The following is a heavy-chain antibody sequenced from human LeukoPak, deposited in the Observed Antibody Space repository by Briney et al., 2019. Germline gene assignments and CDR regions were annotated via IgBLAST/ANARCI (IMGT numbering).Heavy chain of an antibody. D-gene: IGHD2-2*01. V-gene: IGHV3-23*01. Sequence: GGSLRLSCAASGFTFSSYAMSWVRQAPGKGLVWVSVISGSGDSTYYGDSVKGRFTISRDNSKNTLYLQMNSLRAEDTAVYYCAKEHHGYQLLWSDAFDIWGQGTMVTVSS. CDR1: GFTFSSYA. J-gene: IGHJ3*02. CDR3: AKEHHGYQLLWSDAFDI. CDR2: ISGSGDST.